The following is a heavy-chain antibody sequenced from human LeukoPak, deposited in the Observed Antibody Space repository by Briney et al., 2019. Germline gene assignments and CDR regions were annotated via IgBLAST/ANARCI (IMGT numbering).Heavy chain of an antibody. CDR1: GGSISSSNYY. Sequence: SETLSLTCTVSGGSISSSNYYWGWIRQPPGKGLEWIGSIYYSGSTYYNPSLKSRVTISVDTSKDQFSLKLSSVTAADTAVYYCASTIFGVVYYFDYWGQGTLVTVSS. CDR3: ASTIFGVVYYFDY. D-gene: IGHD3-3*01. J-gene: IGHJ4*02. CDR2: IYYSGST. V-gene: IGHV4-39*01.